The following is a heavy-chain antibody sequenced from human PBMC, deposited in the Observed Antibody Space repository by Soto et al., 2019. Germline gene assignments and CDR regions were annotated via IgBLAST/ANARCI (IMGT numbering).Heavy chain of an antibody. Sequence: PXXSLRLSFAASGFTFSSYAMRWVRQAPGKGLEWVSAISGSGGSTYYADSVKGRFTISRDNSKNTLYLQMNSLRAQDTAVYYCAKDQSMVYAIRYFDYWGQGTLVTVSS. D-gene: IGHD2-8*01. V-gene: IGHV3-23*01. CDR2: ISGSGGST. CDR3: AKDQSMVYAIRYFDY. J-gene: IGHJ4*02. CDR1: GFTFSSYA.